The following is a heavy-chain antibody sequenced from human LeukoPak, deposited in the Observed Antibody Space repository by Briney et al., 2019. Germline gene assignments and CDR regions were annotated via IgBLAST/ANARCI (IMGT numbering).Heavy chain of an antibody. V-gene: IGHV3-23*01. Sequence: GGSLRLSCAASGFTFSSYAMTWVHQAPGKGLEWVSAISGSGGSTYYADSVKGRFTISRDNSKNTLYLLMNNLRAEDTALYYCATYTGTFGFDYWGQGALVTVSS. CDR2: ISGSGGST. D-gene: IGHD1-26*01. J-gene: IGHJ4*02. CDR1: GFTFSSYA. CDR3: ATYTGTFGFDY.